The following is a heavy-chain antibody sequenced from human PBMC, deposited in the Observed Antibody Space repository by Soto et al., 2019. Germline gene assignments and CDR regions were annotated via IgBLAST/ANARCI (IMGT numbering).Heavy chain of an antibody. Sequence: QVQLVESGGGVVQPGRSLRLSCQASGITISTYGMHWVRQAPGKGLEWVAVIWFDGKNIYYADSVKGRFTISRDTSKNALFLQMHSLRGEDTGVYYRAGAAAWGGFDPCGQGTLVSVSS. V-gene: IGHV3-33*03. CDR2: IWFDGKNI. D-gene: IGHD6-13*01. J-gene: IGHJ5*02. CDR1: GITISTYG. CDR3: AGAAAWGGFDP.